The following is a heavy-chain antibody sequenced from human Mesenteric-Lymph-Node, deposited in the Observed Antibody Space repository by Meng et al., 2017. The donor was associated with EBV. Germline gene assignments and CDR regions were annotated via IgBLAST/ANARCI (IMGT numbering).Heavy chain of an antibody. D-gene: IGHD3-3*01. Sequence: QVQLLQYGPEVKKPGASVNVYCKDSGYTFSSYGISWVRQAPGQGLEWLGWISNYNGDIKYAQKFQDRVTMTTDTSTSTAYMELRSLRSDDTAVYYCASSLAIFGVVTPLESWGQGTLVTVSA. CDR2: ISNYNGDI. J-gene: IGHJ4*02. CDR3: ASSLAIFGVVTPLES. CDR1: GYTFSSYG. V-gene: IGHV1-18*01.